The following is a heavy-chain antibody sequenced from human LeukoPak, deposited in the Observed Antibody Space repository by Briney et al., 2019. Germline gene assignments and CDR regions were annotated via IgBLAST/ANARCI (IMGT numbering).Heavy chain of an antibody. CDR1: GFTFSSYA. Sequence: GGSLRLSCAASGFTFSSYAMSWVRQAPGKGLEWVPAISGSGVSTYYADSVKGRFTISRDNSKNTLFLQMNSLRAEDTAVYYCARDPDTAPGYFDYWGQGTLVTVSS. V-gene: IGHV3-23*01. CDR2: ISGSGVST. D-gene: IGHD5-18*01. CDR3: ARDPDTAPGYFDY. J-gene: IGHJ4*02.